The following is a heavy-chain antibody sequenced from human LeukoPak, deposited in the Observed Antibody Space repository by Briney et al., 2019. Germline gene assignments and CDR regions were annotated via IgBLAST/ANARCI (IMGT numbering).Heavy chain of an antibody. V-gene: IGHV3-23*01. D-gene: IGHD3-3*01. CDR2: ISGGGDAT. J-gene: IGHJ5*02. CDR3: GKEQSGSYVHAFDP. Sequence: GGSLRLSCAASDFSFITYAMSWVRQAPGKGLEWVSTISGGGDATYYADSVKGRFTISRDNSKNTLYLQMNSLRAEDTAVYYCGKEQSGSYVHAFDPWGQGTVVTVSS. CDR1: DFSFITYA.